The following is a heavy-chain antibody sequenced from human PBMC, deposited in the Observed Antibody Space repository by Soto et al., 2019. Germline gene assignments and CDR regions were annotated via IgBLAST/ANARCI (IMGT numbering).Heavy chain of an antibody. CDR3: AAVPLTSGVVSGRFDP. J-gene: IGHJ5*02. CDR2: ISHRGST. D-gene: IGHD3-3*01. Sequence: QVHLQESGPRLVRPSGTLVLTCAVSGDSLSSDKWWTWVRQPPGKGLEWIGEISHRGSTNYSPSFKSRLSLSVATTKTQFSLRLTSVTAADTAVYYCAAVPLTSGVVSGRFDPWGQGIKVTVSS. V-gene: IGHV4-4*02. CDR1: GDSLSSDKW.